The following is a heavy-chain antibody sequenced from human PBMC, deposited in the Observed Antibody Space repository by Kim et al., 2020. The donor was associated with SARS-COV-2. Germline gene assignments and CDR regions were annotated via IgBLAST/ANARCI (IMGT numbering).Heavy chain of an antibody. J-gene: IGHJ4*02. D-gene: IGHD6-19*01. Sequence: DSGKGRFTISRDNAKNSLYLQMNSLRAEDTALYYCAKATLAAVAYYYFDYWGQGTLVTVSS. V-gene: IGHV3-9*01. CDR3: AKATLAAVAYYYFDY.